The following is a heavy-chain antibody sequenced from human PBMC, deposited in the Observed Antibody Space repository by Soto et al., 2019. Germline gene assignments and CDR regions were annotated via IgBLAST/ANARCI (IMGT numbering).Heavy chain of an antibody. V-gene: IGHV1-24*01. CDR3: ATEHCGGDCYKTKNWFDP. D-gene: IGHD2-21*02. CDR1: GYTLTELS. CDR2: FDPEDGET. J-gene: IGHJ5*02. Sequence: ASVKVSCKVSGYTLTELSMHWVRQAPGKGLEWMGGFDPEDGETIYAQKFQGRVTMTEDTSTDTAYMELSSLRSEDTAVYYCATEHCGGDCYKTKNWFDPWGQGTLVTVSS.